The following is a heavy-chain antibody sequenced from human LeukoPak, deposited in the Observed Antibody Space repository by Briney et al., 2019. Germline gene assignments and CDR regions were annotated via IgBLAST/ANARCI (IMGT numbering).Heavy chain of an antibody. V-gene: IGHV4-4*07. J-gene: IGHJ4*02. CDR3: AGDSLWFGLFDY. D-gene: IGHD3-10*01. CDR1: GGSISSYY. Sequence: SETLSLTCTVSGGSISSYYWSWIRQPAGKGLEWIGRIYTSGSTNYNPSLKSRVTMSVDTSKNQFSLKLSSVTAADTAVYYCAGDSLWFGLFDYWGQGTLVTVSS. CDR2: IYTSGST.